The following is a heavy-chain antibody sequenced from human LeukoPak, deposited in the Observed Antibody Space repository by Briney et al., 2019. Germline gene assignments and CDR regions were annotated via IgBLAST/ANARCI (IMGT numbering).Heavy chain of an antibody. Sequence: GESLKISCKGSGYSFTSYWIGWVRQMPGKGLEWMGIIYPGDSDTRYSPSFQGQVTISADKSISTAYLQWSSLKASDTAIYYCARVDPGYCSGGSCYSGSVDYCGQGTLVTVSS. V-gene: IGHV5-51*01. CDR1: GYSFTSYW. J-gene: IGHJ4*02. CDR3: ARVDPGYCSGGSCYSGSVDY. CDR2: IYPGDSDT. D-gene: IGHD2-15*01.